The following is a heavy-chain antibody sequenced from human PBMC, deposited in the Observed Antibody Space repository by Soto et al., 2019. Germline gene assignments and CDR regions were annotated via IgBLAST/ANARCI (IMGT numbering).Heavy chain of an antibody. CDR1: EFTFSTYA. V-gene: IGHV3-23*01. CDR2: IGSGGSPT. J-gene: IGHJ4*02. Sequence: PGGSLRLSCAASEFTFSTYAMSWVRQAPGKGLEWVSSIGSGGSPTYYADPGKGRFTISRDNSKNTLYLQMNSLRAEDTAVYYCAKGALSSYFDWGQGTLVTVSS. CDR3: AKGALSSYFD. D-gene: IGHD3-9*01.